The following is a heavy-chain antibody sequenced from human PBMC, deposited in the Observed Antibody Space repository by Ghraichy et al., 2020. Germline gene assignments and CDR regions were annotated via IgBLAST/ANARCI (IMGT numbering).Heavy chain of an antibody. CDR1: GGSISSYY. D-gene: IGHD1-26*01. V-gene: IGHV4-4*07. J-gene: IGHJ3*02. CDR2: IYTSGST. Sequence: ETLSLTCTVSGGSISSYYWSWIRQPAGKGLEWIGRIYTSGSTNYNPSLKSRVTMSVDTSKNQFSLKLSSVTAADMAVYYCARDLVGADRAFDIWGQGTMVTVSS. CDR3: ARDLVGADRAFDI.